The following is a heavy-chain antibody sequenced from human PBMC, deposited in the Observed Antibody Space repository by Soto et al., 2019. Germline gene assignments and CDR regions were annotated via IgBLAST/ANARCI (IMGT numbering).Heavy chain of an antibody. J-gene: IGHJ4*02. D-gene: IGHD5-18*01. CDR2: IIPIVGTA. CDR1: GGTFSSYA. Sequence: QVQLVQSGAEVKKPGSSVKVSCKASGGTFSSYAISWVRQAPGQGLEWMGGIIPIVGTANYAQKFQGRVTITADEYTSTAYMELSSLRSEDTGVYYCATGGYRYGIVDYWGQGTLVTVSA. V-gene: IGHV1-69*01. CDR3: ATGGYRYGIVDY.